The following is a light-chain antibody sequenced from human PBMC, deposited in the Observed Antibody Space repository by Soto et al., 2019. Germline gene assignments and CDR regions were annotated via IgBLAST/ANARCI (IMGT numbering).Light chain of an antibody. CDR3: QHLDSNWP. CDR1: QSISTW. CDR2: DAS. Sequence: DIQMTQSPSTLSASVGDRVTITCRASQSISTWLAWYQQKPGKAPNLLIYDASTLETGVPSRFSGSGSGTEFTLTISSLRPDDFATYFCQHLDSNWPFGQGTKVEI. J-gene: IGKJ1*01. V-gene: IGKV1-5*01.